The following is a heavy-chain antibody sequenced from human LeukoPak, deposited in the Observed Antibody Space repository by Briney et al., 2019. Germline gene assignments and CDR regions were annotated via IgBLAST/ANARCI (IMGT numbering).Heavy chain of an antibody. J-gene: IGHJ4*02. CDR2: VSGSGGST. Sequence: PGGSLRLSCAASGFTFSSYAMSWVRQAPGKGLQWVSVVSGSGGSTNYADSVKGRFTISRDNSKNTLYLQMNSLRAEGTAVYYCAKGPSGSSPYYFDYWGQGTLVTVSS. CDR3: AKGPSGSSPYYFDY. V-gene: IGHV3-23*01. CDR1: GFTFSSYA. D-gene: IGHD1-26*01.